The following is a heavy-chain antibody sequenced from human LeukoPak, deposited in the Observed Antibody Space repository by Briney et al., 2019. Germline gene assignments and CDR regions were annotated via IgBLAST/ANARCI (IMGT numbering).Heavy chain of an antibody. CDR3: ARDREGGCSSTSCYSLGAFDI. J-gene: IGHJ3*02. CDR1: GDSVSSNSAA. CDR2: TYYRSKWYN. Sequence: SQTLSLTCAISGDSVSSNSAAWNWIRQSPSRGLEWLGRTYYRSKWYNDYAVSVKSRITINPDTSKNQFSLQLNSVTPEDTAVYYYARDREGGCSSTSCYSLGAFDIWGQGTMVTVSS. D-gene: IGHD2-2*01. V-gene: IGHV6-1*01.